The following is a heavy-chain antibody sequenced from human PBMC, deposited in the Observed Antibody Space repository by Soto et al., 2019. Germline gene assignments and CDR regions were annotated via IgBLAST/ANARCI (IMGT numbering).Heavy chain of an antibody. CDR2: ISSSSSYI. Sequence: GGSLRLSCAASGFTFSSYSMNWVRQAPGKGLEWVSSISSSSSYIYYVDSVKGRFTISRDNAKDSLYLQMNSLRAEDTAVYYCAREGRLPTYYDYIWGSYRSPPHFDYWGQGTLVTVSS. D-gene: IGHD3-16*02. CDR1: GFTFSSYS. V-gene: IGHV3-21*01. CDR3: AREGRLPTYYDYIWGSYRSPPHFDY. J-gene: IGHJ4*02.